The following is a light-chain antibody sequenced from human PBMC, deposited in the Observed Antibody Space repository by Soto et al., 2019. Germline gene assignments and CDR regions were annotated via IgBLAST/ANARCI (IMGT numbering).Light chain of an antibody. CDR1: QSVSSY. J-gene: IGKJ5*01. Sequence: EPVMTQSPATLSASPGETATLSCRASQSVSSYLAWYQQKPGQAPRLLIYDASNRATGIPARFSGSGSGTDFTLTIGRLDPEDFAVYYCQQRSDWPITFGQGTRLDIK. CDR2: DAS. V-gene: IGKV3-11*01. CDR3: QQRSDWPIT.